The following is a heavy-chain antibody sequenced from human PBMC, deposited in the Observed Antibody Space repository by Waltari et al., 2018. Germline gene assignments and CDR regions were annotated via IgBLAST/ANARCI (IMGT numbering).Heavy chain of an antibody. J-gene: IGHJ4*02. V-gene: IGHV1-2*02. CDR2: MTPHSGAT. CDR3: AGDRSSGWWSLDK. D-gene: IGHD6-19*01. CDR1: GYSFTGHH. Sequence: QVQLVQSEVEVKKPGASVKISCKASGYSFTGHHIHWVRQAPGQGLEWMGRMTPHSGATEVAQKFQGRVTLTSDTSISTAYMELSSLTSDDTAVFYCAGDRSSGWWSLDKWGQGTLVIVSS.